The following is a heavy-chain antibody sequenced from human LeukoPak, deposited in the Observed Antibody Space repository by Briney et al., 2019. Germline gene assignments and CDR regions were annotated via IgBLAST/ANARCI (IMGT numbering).Heavy chain of an antibody. J-gene: IGHJ5*02. CDR2: IYYSGST. Sequence: SETLSLTCTVSGGSISSSSYYWGWIRQPPGKGLEWIGSIYYSGSTYYNPSLKSRVTISVDTSKNQFSLKLSSVTAADTAVYYCAREAAGRATIVVVRYNWFDPWGQGTLVTVSS. CDR3: AREAAGRATIVVVRYNWFDP. CDR1: GGSISSSSYY. D-gene: IGHD3-22*01. V-gene: IGHV4-39*07.